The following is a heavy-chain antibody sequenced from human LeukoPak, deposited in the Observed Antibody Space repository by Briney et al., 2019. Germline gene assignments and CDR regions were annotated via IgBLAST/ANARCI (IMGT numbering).Heavy chain of an antibody. Sequence: GASVKVSCKASGYTFTGYYIHWVRQAPGQGLEWMGWINPNSGGTNYAQKFQGRVTMTRDTSISTAYMELSRLRSDDTAVYYCARGTLLPGIAEGEIDYWGQGTLVTVSS. D-gene: IGHD6-13*01. CDR2: INPNSGGT. J-gene: IGHJ4*02. CDR3: ARGTLLPGIAEGEIDY. CDR1: GYTFTGYY. V-gene: IGHV1-2*02.